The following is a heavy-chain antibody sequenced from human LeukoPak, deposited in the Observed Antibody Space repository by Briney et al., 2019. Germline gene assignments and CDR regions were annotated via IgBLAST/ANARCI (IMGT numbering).Heavy chain of an antibody. D-gene: IGHD6-6*01. Sequence: GGSLRLSCAASGFTFSSYWMHWVRQAPGKGLVWVSRINSDGSSTSYTDSVKGRFTISRDYSKNTLYLEMNSLRAEDTAIYYCAKDRSSSRGKDFDYWGQGTLVTVSS. CDR1: GFTFSSYW. CDR3: AKDRSSSRGKDFDY. CDR2: INSDGSST. J-gene: IGHJ4*02. V-gene: IGHV3-74*01.